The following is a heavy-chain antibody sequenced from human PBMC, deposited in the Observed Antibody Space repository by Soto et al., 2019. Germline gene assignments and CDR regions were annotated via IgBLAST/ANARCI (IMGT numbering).Heavy chain of an antibody. CDR2: INHSGST. D-gene: IGHD6-13*01. V-gene: IGHV4-34*01. J-gene: IGHJ4*02. CDR1: GGSFSGYY. Sequence: SETLSLTCAVYGGSFSGYYWGWVRQPPGKGLEWIGEINHSGSTNYNPSLKSRVTISVDTSKNQFSLKLNSLTAADTAVYYCARMGDSSSWSVSFDYWGQGALVTVSS. CDR3: ARMGDSSSWSVSFDY.